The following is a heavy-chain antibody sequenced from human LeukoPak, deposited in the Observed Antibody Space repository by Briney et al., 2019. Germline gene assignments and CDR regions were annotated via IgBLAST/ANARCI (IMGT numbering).Heavy chain of an antibody. D-gene: IGHD2-21*01. Sequence: GGSLRLSCAASGFTFSHAWMSWVRQAPGKGLEWVGRIISKTEAGTTDYAAPVKGRFSILRDDSRITLFLQMNSQKTEDTGVYYCVTGIGGGYYGFWGQGTLVTVSS. CDR3: VTGIGGGYYGF. V-gene: IGHV3-15*01. CDR1: GFTFSHAW. J-gene: IGHJ4*02. CDR2: IISKTEAGTT.